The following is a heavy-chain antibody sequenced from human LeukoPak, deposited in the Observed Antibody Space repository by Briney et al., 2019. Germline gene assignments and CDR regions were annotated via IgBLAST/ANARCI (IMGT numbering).Heavy chain of an antibody. J-gene: IGHJ3*02. Sequence: GGSLRLSCAASAFTVSNNYMTWVRQAPGKGLEWVSVIYSGGTRYYAGSVTGRFTISRDNSKNTLYLQMNTLRAEDTAVYYCARLISVAGTGAFDIWGQGTMVTVSS. CDR2: IYSGGTR. CDR3: ARLISVAGTGAFDI. V-gene: IGHV3-66*01. CDR1: AFTVSNNY. D-gene: IGHD6-19*01.